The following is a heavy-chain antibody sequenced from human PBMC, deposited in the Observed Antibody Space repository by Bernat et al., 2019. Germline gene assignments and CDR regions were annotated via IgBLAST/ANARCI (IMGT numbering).Heavy chain of an antibody. CDR2: ITNSGDIT. Sequence: EVQLLESGGGLVQPGGSLRLSCAASGFTFSSYAMTWVRQAPGKGLEWVSVITNSGDITFYADSVKGRFTITRDNTKNTLSLQMNSMRAEDTAVYDGAKITTHQWRAFDYLDQGTLVTL. D-gene: IGHD6-19*01. CDR1: GFTFSSYA. CDR3: AKITTHQWRAFDY. J-gene: IGHJ4*02. V-gene: IGHV3-23*01.